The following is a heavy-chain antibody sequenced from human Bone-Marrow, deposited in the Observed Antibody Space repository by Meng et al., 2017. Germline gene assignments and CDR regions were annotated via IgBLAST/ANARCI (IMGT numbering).Heavy chain of an antibody. CDR1: GGSISSGTYY. Sequence: QVQLQESGPGLVKPSQTLSLTCTVSGGSISSGTYYWGWIRQPPGKGLEWSGEIKHSGSTNYNPSLKSRVTISVDTSKNQFSLKLSSVTAADTAVYYCARTRGYSYGYYGYWGQGTLVVASS. CDR3: ARTRGYSYGYYGY. V-gene: IGHV4-39*07. J-gene: IGHJ4*02. CDR2: IKHSGST. D-gene: IGHD5-18*01.